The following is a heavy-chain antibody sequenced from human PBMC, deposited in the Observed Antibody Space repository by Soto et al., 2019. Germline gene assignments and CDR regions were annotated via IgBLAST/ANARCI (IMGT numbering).Heavy chain of an antibody. V-gene: IGHV3-74*01. J-gene: IGHJ4*02. CDR2: IKGDGTNT. CDR3: ARGLSGYYGFDY. D-gene: IGHD5-12*01. Sequence: EVQLVESGGGLVQFGGSLRLSCAASGFTFSSYWMHWVRQVPGKGLVWVSRIKGDGTNTGYAHSVKGRFTISRDKVNNTLYLQMNSLRAEDTAVYYCARGLSGYYGFDYWGQGTLVTVSS. CDR1: GFTFSSYW.